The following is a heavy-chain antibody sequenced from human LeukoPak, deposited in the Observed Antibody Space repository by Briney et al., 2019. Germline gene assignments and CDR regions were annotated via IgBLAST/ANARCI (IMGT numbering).Heavy chain of an antibody. CDR2: IRYDGSDK. D-gene: IGHD3-10*01. J-gene: IGHJ4*02. CDR3: AKEDLRFGEFLAPLDY. V-gene: IGHV3-30*02. CDR1: GFTFSSYG. Sequence: PGTSLRLSCAASGFTFSSYGMHWVRQAPGKGLEWVAFIRYDGSDKYYAGSVKGRFTVSRDSSKNSLYLQMNNLRPEDTAVYYCAKEDLRFGEFLAPLDYWGLGTQVTVSS.